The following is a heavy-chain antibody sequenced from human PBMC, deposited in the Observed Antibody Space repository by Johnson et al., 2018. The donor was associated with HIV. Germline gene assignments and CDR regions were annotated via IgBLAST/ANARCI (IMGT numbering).Heavy chain of an antibody. CDR1: GFTFDDYA. D-gene: IGHD1-26*01. CDR2: ISWDGGST. Sequence: QLVESGGVVVQPGGSLRLSCAASGFTFDDYAMHWVRQAPGKGLEWVSLISWDGGSTYYADSVKGRFTISRDNSKNSLYLQMNSLRAEDTAWYYCAKDMGYSGSYFDAFDSWGQGTMVTVSS. CDR3: AKDMGYSGSYFDAFDS. J-gene: IGHJ3*02. V-gene: IGHV3-43D*03.